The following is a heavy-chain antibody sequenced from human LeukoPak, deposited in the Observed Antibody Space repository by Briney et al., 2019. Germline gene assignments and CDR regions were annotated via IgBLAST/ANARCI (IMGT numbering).Heavy chain of an antibody. CDR1: GFTFSSYG. D-gene: IGHD6-13*01. Sequence: GGSLRLSCAASGFTFSSYGMNWVRQAPGKGLEWVSLISSSGGSTHYADAVKGRFTISRDNSKNTLFLQMNGLRAEDTAIYYCAKRRWYSTQNDNWFDPWGQGTLVTVSS. CDR3: AKRRWYSTQNDNWFDP. J-gene: IGHJ5*02. V-gene: IGHV3-23*01. CDR2: ISSSGGST.